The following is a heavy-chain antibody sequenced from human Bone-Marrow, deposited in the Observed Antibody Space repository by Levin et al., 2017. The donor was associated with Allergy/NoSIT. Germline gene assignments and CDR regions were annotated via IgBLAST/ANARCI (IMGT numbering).Heavy chain of an antibody. J-gene: IGHJ3*02. Sequence: SETLSLTCTVSGGSISSGGYYWSWIHQHPGKGLEWIGYIYYSGSTYYNPSLKSRVTISVDTSKNQFSLKLSSVTAADTAVYYCARNYYGSGSWIDDAFDIWGQGTMVTVSS. CDR1: GGSISSGGYY. D-gene: IGHD3-10*01. CDR3: ARNYYGSGSWIDDAFDI. V-gene: IGHV4-31*03. CDR2: IYYSGST.